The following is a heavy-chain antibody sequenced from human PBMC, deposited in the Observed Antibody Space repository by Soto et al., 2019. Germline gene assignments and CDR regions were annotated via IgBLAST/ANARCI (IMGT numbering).Heavy chain of an antibody. D-gene: IGHD2-15*01. CDR1: GGSISSGGYY. CDR3: ARGGLGYCSGGSCYPYYFDY. Sequence: SETLSLTCTVSGGSISSGGYYWSWIRQHPGKGLEWIGYIYYSGSTYYNPSLKSRVTISVDTSKNQFSLKLSSVTAADTAVYYCARGGLGYCSGGSCYPYYFDYWGQGTLVTVSS. J-gene: IGHJ4*02. CDR2: IYYSGST. V-gene: IGHV4-31*03.